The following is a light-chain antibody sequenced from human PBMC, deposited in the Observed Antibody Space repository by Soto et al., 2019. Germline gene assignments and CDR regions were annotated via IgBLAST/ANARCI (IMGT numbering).Light chain of an antibody. J-gene: IGKJ4*01. V-gene: IGKV1-5*01. CDR3: QQYNSYSPLT. Sequence: DIQMTQSPSTLSASVGDRVAITCRASQSITNRLAWYQLKPGKAPKVLIYDALNLESGVPSRFSGSGSGTEFTLTISSLQPDDFATYYCQQYNSYSPLTFGGGTKVDIK. CDR2: DAL. CDR1: QSITNR.